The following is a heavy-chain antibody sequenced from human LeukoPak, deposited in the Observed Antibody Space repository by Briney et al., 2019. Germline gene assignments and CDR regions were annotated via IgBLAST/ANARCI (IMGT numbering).Heavy chain of an antibody. V-gene: IGHV1-69*13. CDR2: IIPIFGTA. D-gene: IGHD6-19*01. CDR3: ARDGAVAVDYYYYMDV. CDR1: GGTFSSYA. J-gene: IGHJ6*03. Sequence: GASVKVSCKASGGTFSSYAISWVRQAPGQGLEWMGGIIPIFGTANYAQKFQGRVTITADESTSTAYMGLSSLRSEDTAVYYCARDGAVAVDYYYYMDVWGKGTTVTISS.